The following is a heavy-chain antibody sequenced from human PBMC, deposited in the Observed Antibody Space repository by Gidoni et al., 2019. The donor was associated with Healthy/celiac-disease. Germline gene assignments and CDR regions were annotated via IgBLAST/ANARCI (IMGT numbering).Heavy chain of an antibody. CDR2: IRSKAYGGTT. Sequence: EVQLVESGGGLVQPGRSLRLSCTAPGFTFGDYAMSWFRQAPGKGLEWVGFIRSKAYGGTTEDAASVKGRFTISRDDSKSIAYLQMNSLKTEDTAVYYCTREVRDCISTSCYADYYYGMDVWGQGTTVTVSS. D-gene: IGHD2-2*01. CDR3: TREVRDCISTSCYADYYYGMDV. CDR1: GFTFGDYA. V-gene: IGHV3-49*03. J-gene: IGHJ6*02.